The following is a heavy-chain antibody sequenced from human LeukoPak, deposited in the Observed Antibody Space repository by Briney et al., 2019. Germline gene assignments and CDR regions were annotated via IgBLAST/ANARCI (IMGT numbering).Heavy chain of an antibody. CDR2: IYYSGST. V-gene: IGHV4-39*01. Sequence: PSKTLSLTCTVSGGSISSSSYYWGWLRQPPGKGLEWIGSIYYSGSTYYNPSLKSRVTISVDTSKNQFSLKLSSVTAADTAVYYCARREGSSGYYWGQGTLVTVSS. CDR3: ARREGSSGYY. CDR1: GGSISSSSYY. D-gene: IGHD3-22*01. J-gene: IGHJ4*02.